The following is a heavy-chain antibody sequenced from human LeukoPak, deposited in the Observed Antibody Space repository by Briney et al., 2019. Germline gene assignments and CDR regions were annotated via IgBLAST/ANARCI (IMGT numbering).Heavy chain of an antibody. CDR2: ISGSSSYT. Sequence: GGSLRLSCAASGFTFSDYYMCWIRQAPGKGLEWVSYISGSSSYTNYADSVRGRFTISRDNAKNSLYLQMNSLRAEDTAVYYCARDGDSSSWYSVPYYFDYWGQGTLVTVSS. CDR1: GFTFSDYY. D-gene: IGHD6-13*01. J-gene: IGHJ4*02. V-gene: IGHV3-11*06. CDR3: ARDGDSSSWYSVPYYFDY.